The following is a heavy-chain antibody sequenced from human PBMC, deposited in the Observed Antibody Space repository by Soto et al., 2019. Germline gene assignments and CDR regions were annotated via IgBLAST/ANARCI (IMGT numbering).Heavy chain of an antibody. D-gene: IGHD6-19*01. CDR1: GYTFTSYG. CDR3: ARDKPPLSTGYSSGWYFFDY. J-gene: IGHJ4*02. CDR2: ISTYNGNT. V-gene: IGHV1-18*01. Sequence: QVQLVQSGAEVKKPGASVRVSCKASGYTFTSYGICWVRQAPGQGLEWMGWISTYNGNTNYAQKLQGRVTMTTDPSTGTAYMELRSLRSDDPAVYYCARDKPPLSTGYSSGWYFFDYWGQGTLVTVSS.